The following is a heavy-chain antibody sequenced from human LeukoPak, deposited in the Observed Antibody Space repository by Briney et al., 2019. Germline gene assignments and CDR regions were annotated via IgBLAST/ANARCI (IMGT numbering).Heavy chain of an antibody. CDR2: IYTSGST. CDR3: ARMKDYYDSSGYYNWFDP. J-gene: IGHJ5*02. CDR1: GGSISSYY. V-gene: IGHV4-4*09. Sequence: SETLSLTCTVSGGSISSYYWSWIRQPPGKGLEWIGYIYTSGSTNYNPSLKSRVTISVDTSKNQFSLKLSSVTAADTAVYYCARMKDYYDSSGYYNWFDPWGQGTLVTVSS. D-gene: IGHD3-22*01.